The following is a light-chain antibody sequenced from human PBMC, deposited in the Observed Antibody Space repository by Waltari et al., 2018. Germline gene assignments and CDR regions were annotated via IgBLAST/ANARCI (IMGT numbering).Light chain of an antibody. CDR3: QQYNNWPRT. Sequence: TVMPQSPATLSVSPGEGATLSCRASQNVSTNLAWYQQKPGQAPRLLIYGASTRATGIPARFSGSGSGTEFTLTISSLQSEDFAVYYCQQYNNWPRTFGQGTKVEIK. CDR2: GAS. CDR1: QNVSTN. V-gene: IGKV3-15*01. J-gene: IGKJ1*01.